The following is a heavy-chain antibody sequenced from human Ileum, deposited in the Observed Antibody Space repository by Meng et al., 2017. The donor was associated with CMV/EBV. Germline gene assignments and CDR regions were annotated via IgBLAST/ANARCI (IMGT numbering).Heavy chain of an antibody. CDR3: AKVARALYYYYGMDV. D-gene: IGHD5-12*01. CDR2: IYSGGSM. Sequence: GESLKISCAASGFIVSSNYLSWVRQAPGKGLEWVSVIYSGGSMYYADSVKGRFTISRDNSKNTLYLQMNSLRAEDTAVYYCAKVARALYYYYGMDVWGQGTTVTVSS. CDR1: GFIVSSNY. V-gene: IGHV3-66*02. J-gene: IGHJ6*02.